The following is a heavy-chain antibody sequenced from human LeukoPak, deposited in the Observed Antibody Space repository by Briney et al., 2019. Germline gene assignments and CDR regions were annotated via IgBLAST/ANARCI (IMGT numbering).Heavy chain of an antibody. Sequence: GASLRLSCAASGFTFSSYAMSWVRQAPGKGLEWVSTINVSGGSTYYADSVKGRFTISRDNSKNTLYLQMNSLRAEDMAIYYCAKYGRSGYSSGMDVWGQGTTVTVSS. CDR3: AKYGRSGYSSGMDV. CDR2: INVSGGST. V-gene: IGHV3-23*01. CDR1: GFTFSSYA. J-gene: IGHJ6*02. D-gene: IGHD2-15*01.